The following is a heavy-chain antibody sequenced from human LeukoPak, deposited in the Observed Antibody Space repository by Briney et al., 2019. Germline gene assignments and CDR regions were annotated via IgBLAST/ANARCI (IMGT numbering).Heavy chain of an antibody. J-gene: IGHJ4*02. V-gene: IGHV3-48*03. CDR2: ISSSGSTI. CDR1: GFTFSSYE. CDR3: AREGIAVAGTNFDH. Sequence: GGSLRLSCAASGFTFSSYEMNWVRQAPGKGLEWVSYISSSGSTIYYADSVKGRFTISRDNAKNSLYLQMNSLRAEDTAVYYCAREGIAVAGTNFDHWGQGTLVTVSS. D-gene: IGHD6-19*01.